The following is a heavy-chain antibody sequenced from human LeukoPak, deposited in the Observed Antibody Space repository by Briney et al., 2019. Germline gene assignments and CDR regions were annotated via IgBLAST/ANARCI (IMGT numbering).Heavy chain of an antibody. D-gene: IGHD2-2*01. J-gene: IGHJ4*02. CDR1: GVSISPYY. CDR3: AGIVVVPHVDY. Sequence: SETLSLTCSVSGVSISPYYWSWIRQPPGKGLEWIGSIYYSGSTYYNPSLKSRVTISVDTSKNQFSLKLSSVTAADTAVYYCAGIVVVPHVDYWGQGTLVTVSS. V-gene: IGHV4-59*05. CDR2: IYYSGST.